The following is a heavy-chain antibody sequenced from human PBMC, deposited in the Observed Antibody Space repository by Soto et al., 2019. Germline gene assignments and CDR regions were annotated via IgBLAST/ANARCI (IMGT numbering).Heavy chain of an antibody. V-gene: IGHV3-33*01. CDR3: ARDDEYSGNGMDV. Sequence: QVQLVECGGGVDQPGRSLRLSCAASGFTFSNYGMHWVRQAPGKGLEWVAIILNDGSNRYHADSVKDRFTISRDNSKNMLYLQMNSLRAEDTAVYYCARDDEYSGNGMDVWGQGTTVTVS. D-gene: IGHD3-10*01. CDR1: GFTFSNYG. J-gene: IGHJ6*02. CDR2: ILNDGSNR.